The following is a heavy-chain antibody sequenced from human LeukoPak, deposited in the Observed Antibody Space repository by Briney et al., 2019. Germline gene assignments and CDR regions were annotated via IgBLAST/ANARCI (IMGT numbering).Heavy chain of an antibody. CDR2: ISYDGSNK. CDR1: GFTFSSYG. Sequence: GRSLRPSCAASGFTFSSYGMHWVRQAPGKGLEWVAVISYDGSNKYYADSVKGRFTISRDNSKNTLYLQMNSLRAEDTAVYYCAKDLDVVVLNLEFDYWGQGTLVTVSS. V-gene: IGHV3-30*18. J-gene: IGHJ4*02. D-gene: IGHD2-2*01. CDR3: AKDLDVVVLNLEFDY.